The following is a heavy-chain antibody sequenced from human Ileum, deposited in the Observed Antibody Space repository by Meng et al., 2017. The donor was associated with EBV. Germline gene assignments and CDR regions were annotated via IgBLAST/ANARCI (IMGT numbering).Heavy chain of an antibody. CDR3: ARVGQWLPIDY. CDR1: GGFLRSSNW. Sequence: VALQEAAPGRVKSSATLSLTGAASGGFLRSSNWWSWVRQPPGKGLEWIGEIYHSGSTNYNPSLKSRVTMSVDKSKNQFSLNLSSVTAADTAVYYCARVGQWLPIDYWGQGTLVTVSS. V-gene: IGHV4-4*02. J-gene: IGHJ4*02. D-gene: IGHD6-19*01. CDR2: IYHSGST.